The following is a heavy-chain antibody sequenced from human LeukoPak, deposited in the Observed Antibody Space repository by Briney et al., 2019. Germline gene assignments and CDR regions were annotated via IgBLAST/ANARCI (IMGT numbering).Heavy chain of an antibody. CDR3: ARGPPLRYFDWSYYFDY. D-gene: IGHD3-9*01. CDR1: GGSFSGYY. CDR2: INHSGST. V-gene: IGHV4-34*01. J-gene: IGHJ4*02. Sequence: SETLSLTCAVYGGSFSGYYWSWLRQPPGKGLEWIGEINHSGSTNYNPSLKSRVTISVDTSKNQFSLKLSSVTAADTAVYYCARGPPLRYFDWSYYFDYWGQGTLVTVSS.